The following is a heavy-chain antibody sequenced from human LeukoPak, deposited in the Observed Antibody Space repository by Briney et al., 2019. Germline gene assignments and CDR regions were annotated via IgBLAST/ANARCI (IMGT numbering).Heavy chain of an antibody. CDR3: ARGPDYGDEPVVDV. CDR2: VNPNSGGT. Sequence: GASVKVSCKASGYTFTGYYMHWVRQAPGQGLEWMGWVNPNSGGTNYAQKFQGRVTMTRDTSISTAYMELSRLRSDDTAVYYCARGPDYGDEPVVDVWGKGTTVTVSS. CDR1: GYTFTGYY. D-gene: IGHD4-17*01. V-gene: IGHV1-2*02. J-gene: IGHJ6*04.